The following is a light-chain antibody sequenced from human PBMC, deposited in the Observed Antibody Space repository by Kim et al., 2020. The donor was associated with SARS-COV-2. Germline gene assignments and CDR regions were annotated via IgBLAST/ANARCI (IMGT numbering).Light chain of an antibody. Sequence: VSPGQTATITCAGDKLGDKYACWYQQKPGQSPVLVIYQDSKRPSGIPERFSGSNTGNTATLTIGGTQAMDEADYYCQAWDSSTGVFGGGTQLTVL. CDR1: KLGDKY. CDR2: QDS. CDR3: QAWDSSTGV. J-gene: IGLJ2*01. V-gene: IGLV3-1*01.